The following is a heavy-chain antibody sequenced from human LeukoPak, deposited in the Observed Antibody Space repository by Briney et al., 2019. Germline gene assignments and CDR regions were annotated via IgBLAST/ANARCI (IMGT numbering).Heavy chain of an antibody. V-gene: IGHV4-4*07. Sequence: NSSETLSLTCTVSGGSISSYYWSWIRQPAGKRLEWIGRIYTSGSTNYNPSLKSRVTMSVDTSKNQFSLKLSSVTAADTAVYYCAKQPKWELRPYFDYWGQGTLVTVSS. D-gene: IGHD1-26*01. J-gene: IGHJ4*02. CDR3: AKQPKWELRPYFDY. CDR2: IYTSGST. CDR1: GGSISSYY.